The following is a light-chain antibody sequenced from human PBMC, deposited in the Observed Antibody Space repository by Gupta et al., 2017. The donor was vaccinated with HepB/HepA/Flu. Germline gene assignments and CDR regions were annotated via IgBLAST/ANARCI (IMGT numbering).Light chain of an antibody. V-gene: IGKV4-1*01. CDR1: QSRLSSSDNNNY. Sequence: DIVMTQSPDSLAVSLGERATINCKPSQSRLSSSDNNNYLSWIQQKPGQPPKLLIYRASTRESGVPDRFTGSGSGTDFTLTISSLQGEDVAVYYCQQDYSSPLTFGQGTRVDNK. CDR3: QQDYSSPLT. J-gene: IGKJ5*01. CDR2: RAS.